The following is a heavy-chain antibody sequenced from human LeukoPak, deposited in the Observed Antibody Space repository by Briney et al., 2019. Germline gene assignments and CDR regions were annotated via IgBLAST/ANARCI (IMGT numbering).Heavy chain of an antibody. V-gene: IGHV4-28*01. CDR3: ARNGMDSSGWFVAN. D-gene: IGHD6-19*01. J-gene: IGHJ4*02. Sequence: SETLSLTCSVSGSSISSNKWWGWIRQPPGRRLEWIGYIYKTGITYYNPSLKSPVTMSLDTPKNQFSLRLTSVTAVDTAVYYCARNGMDSSGWFVANWGQGTLVTVSS. CDR1: GSSISSNKW. CDR2: IYKTGIT.